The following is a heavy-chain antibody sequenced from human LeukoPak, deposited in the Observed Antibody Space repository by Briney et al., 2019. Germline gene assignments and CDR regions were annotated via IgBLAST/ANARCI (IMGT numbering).Heavy chain of an antibody. CDR1: GFTFDDYA. J-gene: IGHJ3*02. Sequence: PGRSLRLSCAASGFTFDDYAMPWVRQAPGKGLEWVSGISWNSGSIGYADSVKGRFTISRDNAKNSLYLQMNSLRAEDTAVYYCARGTMIVVVAAFDIWGQGTMVTVSS. V-gene: IGHV3-9*01. CDR2: ISWNSGSI. CDR3: ARGTMIVVVAAFDI. D-gene: IGHD3-22*01.